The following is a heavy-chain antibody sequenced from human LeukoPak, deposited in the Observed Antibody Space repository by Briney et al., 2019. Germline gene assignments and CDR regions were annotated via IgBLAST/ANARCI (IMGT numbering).Heavy chain of an antibody. V-gene: IGHV3-48*03. J-gene: IGHJ6*02. CDR1: GFTFRSYE. CDR2: FSSIGNTI. Sequence: GGSLRLSCAASGFTFRSYEMNWVRQAPGKGLEWVSSFSSIGNTIHYADSVKGRFTISRDNAKNSLYPQMNSLRDEDTAVYYCARVRDNNYYYGMDVWGQGTTVTVSS. CDR3: ARVRDNNYYYGMDV. D-gene: IGHD2-21*01.